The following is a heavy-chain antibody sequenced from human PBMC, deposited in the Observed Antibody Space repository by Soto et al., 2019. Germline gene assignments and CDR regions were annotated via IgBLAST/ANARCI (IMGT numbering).Heavy chain of an antibody. J-gene: IGHJ4*02. CDR2: ISNDGSNK. D-gene: IGHD3-22*01. CDR3: AKDQLPVYYYHSRGPFDS. Sequence: QVQLVESGGGVVQPGRSLRLSCGASGFTFSNYGMHWVRQAPGKGLEWVAFISNDGSNKNYGDSVTGRFSISRDNSENTLSLQLNSLRAEDTAVYFCAKDQLPVYYYHSRGPFDSWGQGTLVTVSS. V-gene: IGHV3-30*18. CDR1: GFTFSNYG.